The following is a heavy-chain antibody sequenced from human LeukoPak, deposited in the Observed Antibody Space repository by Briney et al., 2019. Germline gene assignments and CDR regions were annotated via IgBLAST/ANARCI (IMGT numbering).Heavy chain of an antibody. J-gene: IGHJ5*02. CDR1: GFTFSDYS. CDR3: AKGGHFSWFDP. V-gene: IGHV3-11*01. Sequence: GGSLRLSCAASGFTFSDYSMSWIRQAPGKGLEWVSYISGGGTTIYYADSVKGRCTISRDNAKNSLYLQMNSLRAEDTAVYYCAKGGHFSWFDPWGQGTLVIVSS. D-gene: IGHD1-26*01. CDR2: ISGGGTTI.